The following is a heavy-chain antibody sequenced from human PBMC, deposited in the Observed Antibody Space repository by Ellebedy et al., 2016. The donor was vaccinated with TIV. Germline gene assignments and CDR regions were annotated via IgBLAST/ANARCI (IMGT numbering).Heavy chain of an antibody. V-gene: IGHV3-13*01. CDR3: ARGFKVSGWPNHAFDI. D-gene: IGHD6-19*01. CDR1: GFTFSSYD. CDR2: IGTAGDT. J-gene: IGHJ3*02. Sequence: GGSLRLSXAASGFTFSSYDMHWVRQATGKGLERVSAIGTAGDTYYPGSVKGRFTISRENAKNSLYLQMNSLRAGDTAVYYCARGFKVSGWPNHAFDIWGQGTMVTVSS.